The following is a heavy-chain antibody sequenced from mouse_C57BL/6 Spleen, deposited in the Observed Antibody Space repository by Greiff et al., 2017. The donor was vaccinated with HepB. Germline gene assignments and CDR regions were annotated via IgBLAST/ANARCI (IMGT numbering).Heavy chain of an antibody. CDR2: ISGGGGNT. V-gene: IGHV5-9*01. Sequence: EVKVVESGGGLVKPGGSLKLSCAASGFTFSSYTMSWVRQTPEKRLEWVATISGGGGNTYYPDSVKGRFTISRDNAKNTLYLQMSSLRSEDTALYYCARHRVLLEGFAYWGQGTLVTVSA. CDR1: GFTFSSYT. CDR3: ARHRVLLEGFAY. J-gene: IGHJ3*01. D-gene: IGHD2-14*01.